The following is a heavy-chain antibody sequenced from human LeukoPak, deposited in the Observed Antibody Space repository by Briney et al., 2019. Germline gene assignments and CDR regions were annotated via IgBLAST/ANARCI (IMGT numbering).Heavy chain of an antibody. CDR1: GFTFSTYS. D-gene: IGHD3-22*01. V-gene: IGHV3-21*04. Sequence: GGSLRLSCAASGFTFSTYSMNWVRQAPGKGLEWVSSISGSSIYIYYADSVKGRFTISRDNAKNSLYLQMNSLRAEDTAVYYCARDSGYDSSGYYYAGWGQGTLVTVSS. J-gene: IGHJ4*02. CDR2: ISGSSIYI. CDR3: ARDSGYDSSGYYYAG.